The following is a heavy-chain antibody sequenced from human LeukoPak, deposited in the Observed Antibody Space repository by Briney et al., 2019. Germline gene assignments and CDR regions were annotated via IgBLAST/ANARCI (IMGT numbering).Heavy chain of an antibody. J-gene: IGHJ3*02. Sequence: PGGSLRLSCAASGFTFSSYWMSWVRQAPGKGLEWVSSISSSSSYIYYADSVKGRFTISRDNAKNSLYLQMNSLRAEDTAVYYCARTYDYVWGSYRWDAFDIWDQGTMVTVSS. D-gene: IGHD3-16*02. V-gene: IGHV3-21*01. CDR2: ISSSSSYI. CDR1: GFTFSSYW. CDR3: ARTYDYVWGSYRWDAFDI.